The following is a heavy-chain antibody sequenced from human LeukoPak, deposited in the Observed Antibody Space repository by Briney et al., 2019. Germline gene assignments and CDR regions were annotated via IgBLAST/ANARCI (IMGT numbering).Heavy chain of an antibody. CDR3: ARSHCSSTSCYGYAGFDY. D-gene: IGHD2-2*01. J-gene: IGHJ4*02. CDR1: GGSISSYY. V-gene: IGHV4-59*08. CDR2: VYYSGRT. Sequence: KPWETLSLTCTVSGGSISSYYGSWTRQPPGKGLEWIGYVYYSGRTNSNPSRKSPVTISVDTSKNQFSLELSSVTPPDTAVYYCARSHCSSTSCYGYAGFDYGGQGTLVTVSS.